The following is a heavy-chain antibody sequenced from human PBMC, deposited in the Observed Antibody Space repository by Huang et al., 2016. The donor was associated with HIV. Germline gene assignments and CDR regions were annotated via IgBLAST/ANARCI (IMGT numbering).Heavy chain of an antibody. CDR1: GFTFSSYW. J-gene: IGHJ4*02. CDR2: INSDGGST. V-gene: IGHV3-74*01. D-gene: IGHD6-19*01. Sequence: EVQLVESGGGLVQPGGSLRLSCAASGFTFSSYWMHWVRQAPGKGLVWVSRINSDGGSTSYADSVKGRFTNSRDNAKNTLYLQMNSLRAEDTAVYYCARDSQQWLVEDYWGQGTLVTVSS. CDR3: ARDSQQWLVEDY.